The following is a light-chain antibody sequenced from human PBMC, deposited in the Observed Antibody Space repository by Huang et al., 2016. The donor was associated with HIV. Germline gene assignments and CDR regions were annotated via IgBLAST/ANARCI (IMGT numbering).Light chain of an antibody. V-gene: IGKV3-15*01. CDR1: QSIGTN. CDR2: CAS. J-gene: IGKJ4*01. Sequence: IILTQSPATLSVSPGEGATLSCRASQSIGTNLAWYQQGPGQAPRLLVYCASPRATGVPVRFSGSGSGTQFNLTLSSLQSEDFATYYCQHYSNWPPLTFGGGTKVDI. CDR3: QHYSNWPPLT.